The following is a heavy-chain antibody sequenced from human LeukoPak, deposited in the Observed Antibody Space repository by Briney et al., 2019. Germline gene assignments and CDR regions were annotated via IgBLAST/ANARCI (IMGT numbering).Heavy chain of an antibody. J-gene: IGHJ4*02. CDR1: GFTFINFG. CDR3: ARGDDGMSLDY. V-gene: IGHV3-33*01. CDR2: VWYDGNNK. D-gene: IGHD1-1*01. Sequence: GGSLRLSCAASGFTFINFGMHWVRQAPGKGPEWVAIVWYDGNNKYYADSVKGRFTISRDNSENTLFLQMNSLRVEDSALYYCARGDDGMSLDYWGQGTRVTVSS.